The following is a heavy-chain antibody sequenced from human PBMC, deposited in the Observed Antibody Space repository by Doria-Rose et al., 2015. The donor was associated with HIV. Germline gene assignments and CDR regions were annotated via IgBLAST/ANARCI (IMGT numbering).Heavy chain of an antibody. CDR1: GVSLSSPGMG. V-gene: IGHV2-26*01. J-gene: IGHJ4*02. CDR2: IFSDAER. D-gene: IGHD6-13*01. Sequence: QVTLKESGPVLVKPTETLTLTCTVSGVSLSSPGMGVSWIRQPPGKALEWLANIFSDAERSYKTSLKSRITISRCASKSKVVLTMTDMDPVDTATYYCARIKSSRWYHKYYFDFWGQGTLVIVSA. CDR3: ARIKSSRWYHKYYFDF.